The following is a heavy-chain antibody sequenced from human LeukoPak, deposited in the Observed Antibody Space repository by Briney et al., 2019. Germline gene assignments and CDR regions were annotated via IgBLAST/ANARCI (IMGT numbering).Heavy chain of an antibody. D-gene: IGHD6-13*01. Sequence: ASVKVSCKVSGYTXTELSMHRVRQAPGKGLEWMAGFDPEDGETIYAQKFQGRVTMTEDTSTDTAYMELSSLRSEDTAVYYCATEAAGTKYYGMDVWGQGTTVTVSS. V-gene: IGHV1-24*01. CDR2: FDPEDGET. CDR1: GYTXTELS. J-gene: IGHJ6*02. CDR3: ATEAAGTKYYGMDV.